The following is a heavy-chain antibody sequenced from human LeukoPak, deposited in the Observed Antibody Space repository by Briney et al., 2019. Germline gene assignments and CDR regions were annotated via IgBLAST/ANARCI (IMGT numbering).Heavy chain of an antibody. J-gene: IGHJ5*01. CDR3: ARDYLVGAPLDS. CDR2: IYYNGNT. CDR1: GGSISNYY. D-gene: IGHD1-26*01. V-gene: IGHV4-59*12. Sequence: SETLSLTCTVSGGSISNYYWTWIRQPPGKGLEWIGSIYYNGNTNYNPSLKSRVTMSVDASKNHFSLNLTSVTAADTAVYYCARDYLVGAPLDSWGHGTLVTVSS.